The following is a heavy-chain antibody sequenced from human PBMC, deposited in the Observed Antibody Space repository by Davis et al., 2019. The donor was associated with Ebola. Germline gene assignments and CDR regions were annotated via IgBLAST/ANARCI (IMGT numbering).Heavy chain of an antibody. D-gene: IGHD4-17*01. CDR1: GFTFSDYY. Sequence: GESLKISCAASGFTFSDYYMSWIRQAPGKGPEWLAYVGISDTKTSYAESVKGRFTISRDNAKASLYLQMNSLKTGDTALYYCARDLGRVTVGNWGQGTLVTVSS. CDR3: ARDLGRVTVGN. CDR2: VGISDTKT. J-gene: IGHJ4*02. V-gene: IGHV3-11*05.